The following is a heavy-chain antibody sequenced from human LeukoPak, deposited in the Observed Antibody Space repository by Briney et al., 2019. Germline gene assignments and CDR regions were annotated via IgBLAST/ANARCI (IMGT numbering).Heavy chain of an antibody. Sequence: GGSLRLSCAASGFTFSSYAMTWVRQAPGKGLEWVSAISGGGGSTYYAGSVKGRFTISRDNSKNTLYLQMNSLRAEDTAIYYCAKDRAIHLVPYYLVPDIWGQGTMVTPSS. D-gene: IGHD5-18*01. J-gene: IGHJ3*02. CDR1: GFTFSSYA. CDR2: ISGGGGST. V-gene: IGHV3-23*01. CDR3: AKDRAIHLVPYYLVPDI.